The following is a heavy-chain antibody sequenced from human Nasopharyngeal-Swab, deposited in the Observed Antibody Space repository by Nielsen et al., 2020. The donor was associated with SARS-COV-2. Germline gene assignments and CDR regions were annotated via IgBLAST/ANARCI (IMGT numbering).Heavy chain of an antibody. CDR3: ARGGVTYYYDSDPSADMDV. Sequence: VRQAPGKGLEWVSSISSSSYIYYADSVKGRFTISRDNAKNSLYLQMNSLRAEDTAVYYCARGGVTYYYDSDPSADMDVWGKGTTVTVSS. CDR2: ISSSSYI. J-gene: IGHJ6*03. V-gene: IGHV3-69-1*01. D-gene: IGHD3-22*01.